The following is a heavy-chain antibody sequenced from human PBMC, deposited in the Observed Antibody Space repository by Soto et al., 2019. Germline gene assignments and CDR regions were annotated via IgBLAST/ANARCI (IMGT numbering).Heavy chain of an antibody. Sequence: QVQLVESGGALVKPGGSLRLSCVASGFTFTDYYMNWIRQTPGKGLEWLSYISISGTDTNYADSVKGRFIISRDNAKHSIYLQMNSLRVDDTAVYYCAFPSRLPNDWGQGTLVTVSS. CDR1: GFTFTDYY. CDR3: AFPSRLPND. CDR2: ISISGTDT. J-gene: IGHJ4*02. V-gene: IGHV3-11*05. D-gene: IGHD6-25*01.